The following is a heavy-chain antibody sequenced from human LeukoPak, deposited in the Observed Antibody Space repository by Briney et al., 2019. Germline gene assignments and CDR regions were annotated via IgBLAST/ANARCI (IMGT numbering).Heavy chain of an antibody. CDR3: ARVPNYYDSSGSLDY. D-gene: IGHD3-22*01. CDR2: INAGNGNT. CDR1: GYTFTSYA. Sequence: ASVKVSCKASGYTFTSYAMHWVRQAPGQRLEWMGWINAGNGNTKYSQKFQGRVTITRDTSAGTAYMELSSLRSEDTAVYYCARVPNYYDSSGSLDYWGQGILVTVSS. J-gene: IGHJ4*02. V-gene: IGHV1-3*01.